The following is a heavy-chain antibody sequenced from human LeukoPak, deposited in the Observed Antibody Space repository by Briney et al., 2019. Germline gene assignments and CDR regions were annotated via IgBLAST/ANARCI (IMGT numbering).Heavy chain of an antibody. V-gene: IGHV4-34*01. CDR3: AVQVVDRVYYYYMDV. CDR1: GGSFSGYY. Sequence: SETLSLTCAVYGGSFSGYYWSWIREPPGKGLEWIGEINHRGSTNYNPSLKSRVTISVDTSKHQFSLKLSSVTAADTAVYYCAVQVVDRVYYYYMDVWGKGTTVTVSS. J-gene: IGHJ6*03. D-gene: IGHD2-8*02. CDR2: INHRGST.